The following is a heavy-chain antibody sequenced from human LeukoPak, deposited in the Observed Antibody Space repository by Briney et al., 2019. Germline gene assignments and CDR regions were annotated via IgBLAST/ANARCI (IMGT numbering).Heavy chain of an antibody. J-gene: IGHJ6*03. CDR1: GDTFSSYA. CDR2: IIPIFGTA. Sequence: SVKVSCKASGDTFSSYAISWVRQAPGQGLEWMGGIIPIFGTANYAQKFQGRVTITADESTSTAYMELSSLRSKDTAVYYCARSGSRYSYYYYYMDVWGEGTTVTVSS. CDR3: ARSGSRYSYYYYYMDV. V-gene: IGHV1-69*13. D-gene: IGHD1-1*01.